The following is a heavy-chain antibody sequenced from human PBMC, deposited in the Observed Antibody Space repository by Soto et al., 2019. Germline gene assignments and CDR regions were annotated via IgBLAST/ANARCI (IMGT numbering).Heavy chain of an antibody. CDR1: GYTFTGYY. J-gene: IGHJ4*02. CDR3: ARATTVTTIDY. CDR2: INPNSGGT. Sequence: ASVKISCKASGYTFTGYYMHWVRQAPGQGLEWMGWINPNSGGTNYAQKFQGWVTMTRDTSISTAYMELSRLRSDDTAVYYCARATTVTTIDYWGQGTLVTVSS. V-gene: IGHV1-2*04. D-gene: IGHD4-17*01.